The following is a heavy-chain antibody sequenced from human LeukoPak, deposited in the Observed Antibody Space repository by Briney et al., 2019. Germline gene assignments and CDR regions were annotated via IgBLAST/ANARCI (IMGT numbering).Heavy chain of an antibody. V-gene: IGHV1-69*01. Sequence: SVKVSCKASGGTFSSYAISWVRQAPGQGLEWMGGIIPIFGTANYAQKFQGRVTITADESTSTAYMELSSLRSEDTAVYYCARGLTLSIAAAVWGQGTLVTVSS. J-gene: IGHJ4*02. CDR1: GGTFSSYA. CDR3: ARGLTLSIAAAV. CDR2: IIPIFGTA. D-gene: IGHD6-13*01.